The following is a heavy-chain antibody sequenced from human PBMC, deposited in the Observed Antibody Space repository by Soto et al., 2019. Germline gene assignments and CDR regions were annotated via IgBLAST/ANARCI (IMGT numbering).Heavy chain of an antibody. Sequence: PGGSLRLSCAASGFLLSEYAMSWVRQAPGKGPEWVSSISGSGVNAFYADSVKGRFTISRDNSNNVLYQQMSSLRAEDTTIYYCAKVFPQDGEQGNYYGRDVWAQGTTVPVSS. V-gene: IGHV3-23*01. D-gene: IGHD3-10*01. CDR1: GFLLSEYA. CDR2: ISGSGVNA. J-gene: IGHJ6*02. CDR3: AKVFPQDGEQGNYYGRDV.